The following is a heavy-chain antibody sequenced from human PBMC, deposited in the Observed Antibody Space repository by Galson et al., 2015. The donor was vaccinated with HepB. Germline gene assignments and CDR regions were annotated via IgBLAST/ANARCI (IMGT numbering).Heavy chain of an antibody. CDR3: ASAHSSGESSDWGDY. CDR2: INQDGSQT. D-gene: IGHD6-25*01. V-gene: IGHV3-7*01. Sequence: SLRLSCAASGFTFSNFRMSWVRQAPGKGLKWVANINQDGSQTYYVDSVKGRFAFSRDNAKNSLYLQMNSLRVEDTAVYYCASAHSSGESSDWGDYWGQGTLVTVSS. CDR1: GFTFSNFR. J-gene: IGHJ4*02.